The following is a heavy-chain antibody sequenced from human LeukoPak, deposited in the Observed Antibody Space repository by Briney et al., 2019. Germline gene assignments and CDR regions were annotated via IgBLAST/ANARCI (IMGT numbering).Heavy chain of an antibody. D-gene: IGHD6-13*01. V-gene: IGHV3-23*01. CDR3: AKDQAAGGPPYNWFDP. Sequence: SGGSLRLSCAASGFTFSSYAMSWVRRAPGKGLEWVSAISSSGASTYYADSVKGRFTISRDNSRNTLYLQMNSLRAEDTAVYSCAKDQAAGGPPYNWFDPWGQGTLVTVSS. CDR1: GFTFSSYA. J-gene: IGHJ5*02. CDR2: ISSSGAST.